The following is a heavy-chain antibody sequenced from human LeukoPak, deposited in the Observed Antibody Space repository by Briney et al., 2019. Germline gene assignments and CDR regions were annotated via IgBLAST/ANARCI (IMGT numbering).Heavy chain of an antibody. CDR2: ISSSSSYI. CDR1: GFTFSSYS. D-gene: IGHD6-19*01. Sequence: KPGGSLRLSCAASGFTFSSYSMNWVRQAPGKGLEWVSSISSSSSYIYYADSVKGRFTISRDNSKNTLYLQMNSLRAEDTAVYCCARDVGIAVDGRYEDLCWGQRTLVTVSS. CDR3: ARDVGIAVDGRYEDLC. V-gene: IGHV3-21*01. J-gene: IGHJ4*02.